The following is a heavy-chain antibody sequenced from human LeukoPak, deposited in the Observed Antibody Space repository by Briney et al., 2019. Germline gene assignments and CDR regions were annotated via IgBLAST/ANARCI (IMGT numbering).Heavy chain of an antibody. CDR1: GGFISGDY. V-gene: IGHV4-4*07. J-gene: IGHJ4*02. D-gene: IGHD1/OR15-1a*01. Sequence: SETLSLTCTVSGGFISGDYWSWIRQPAGKGLEWIGRFYTSGNTRSTIYNPSLRSRVTMSADTSKNQLSLRVNSVTAADTAIYYCARDEQGTRSDYWGQGTLVTVAS. CDR2: FYTSGNTRST. CDR3: ARDEQGTRSDY.